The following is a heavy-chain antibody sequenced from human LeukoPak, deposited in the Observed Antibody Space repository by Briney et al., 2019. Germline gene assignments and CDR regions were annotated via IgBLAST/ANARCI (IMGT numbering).Heavy chain of an antibody. D-gene: IGHD5-18*01. Sequence: GGSLRLSCAASGFTFSSYWMHWVRQGPGEGLVWVSRINSDGKSTSYADSVKGRFTISRDNAKNTLYLQMNSLRADDTAVYYCARGGYTYGPGAYWGQGTLVTVSS. CDR1: GFTFSSYW. V-gene: IGHV3-74*01. CDR2: INSDGKST. CDR3: ARGGYTYGPGAY. J-gene: IGHJ4*02.